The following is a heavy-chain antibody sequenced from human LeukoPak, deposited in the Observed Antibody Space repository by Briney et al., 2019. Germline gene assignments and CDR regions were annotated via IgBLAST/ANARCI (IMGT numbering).Heavy chain of an antibody. Sequence: GGSLKLSCAASGFTFSDYTMSWVRQAPGKGLEWVSSISSSSSYIYYADSVKGRFTISRDNAKNSLYLQMNSLRAEDTAVYYCAREGCSSTSCYEGYFDYWGQGTLVTVSS. CDR2: ISSSSSYI. D-gene: IGHD2-2*01. V-gene: IGHV3-21*01. CDR3: AREGCSSTSCYEGYFDY. J-gene: IGHJ4*02. CDR1: GFTFSDYT.